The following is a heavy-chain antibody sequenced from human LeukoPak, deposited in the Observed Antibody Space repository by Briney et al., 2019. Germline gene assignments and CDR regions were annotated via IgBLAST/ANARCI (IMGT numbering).Heavy chain of an antibody. CDR2: INPNSGGT. CDR3: ARDADYGDYTC. Sequence: ASVKVSCKASGGTFSSYAISWVRQAPGQGLEWMGWINPNSGGTNYAQKFQGRVTMTRDTSISTAYMELSRLRSDDTAVYYCARDADYGDYTCWGQGTLVTVSS. D-gene: IGHD4-17*01. J-gene: IGHJ4*02. CDR1: GGTFSSYA. V-gene: IGHV1-2*02.